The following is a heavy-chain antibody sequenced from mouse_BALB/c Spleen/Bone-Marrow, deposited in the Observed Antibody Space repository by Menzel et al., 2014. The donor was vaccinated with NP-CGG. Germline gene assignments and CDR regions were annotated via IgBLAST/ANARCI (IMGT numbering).Heavy chain of an antibody. D-gene: IGHD4-1*01. Sequence: EVMLVESGGGLVQPGGSRKLSCAASGFTFSSFGMHWVRQAPERGLEWVAYISSGSSTIFYADTVKGRFTISRDNPKNTLFLQMTGLRAEDTAMYYCTRGGNWEDFDYWGQGTTLTVSS. CDR1: GFTFSSFG. V-gene: IGHV5-17*02. CDR3: TRGGNWEDFDY. CDR2: ISSGSSTI. J-gene: IGHJ2*01.